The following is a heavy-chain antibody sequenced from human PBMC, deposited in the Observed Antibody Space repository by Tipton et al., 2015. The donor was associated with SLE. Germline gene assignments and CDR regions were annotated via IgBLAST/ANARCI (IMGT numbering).Heavy chain of an antibody. CDR2: ITWSSSII. CDR3: AKDSDPMGWKSYIAY. V-gene: IGHV3-9*01. CDR1: GITFDDYA. D-gene: IGHD1-1*01. Sequence: SLRLSCVASGITFDDYAMHWVRQAPGKGLEWVSGITWSSSIIKYADSVKGRFIISRDNAKNSPYLQMNSLRAEDTAFYYCAKDSDPMGWKSYIAYLGQGTLVTVSS. J-gene: IGHJ4*02.